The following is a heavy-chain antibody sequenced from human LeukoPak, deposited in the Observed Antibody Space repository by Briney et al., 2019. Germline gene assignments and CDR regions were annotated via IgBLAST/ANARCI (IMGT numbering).Heavy chain of an antibody. CDR1: GGSISSYY. Sequence: SETLSLTCTVSGGSISSYYWSWIRQPPGEGLEWIGYIYYSGSTNYNPSLKSRVTISVDTSKNQFSLKLSSVTAADTAVYYCARGGNNPFDYWGQGTLVTVSS. V-gene: IGHV4-59*01. CDR2: IYYSGST. D-gene: IGHD4-23*01. CDR3: ARGGNNPFDY. J-gene: IGHJ4*02.